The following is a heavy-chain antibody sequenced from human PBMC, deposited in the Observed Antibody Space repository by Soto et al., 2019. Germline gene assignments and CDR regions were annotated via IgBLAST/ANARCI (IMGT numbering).Heavy chain of an antibody. CDR3: ARSLYSSNWYFFDY. D-gene: IGHD6-13*01. V-gene: IGHV3-30-3*01. CDR1: AFTFSDYT. CDR2: LSYDGSKE. Sequence: QVQLVESGGGVVQPGRSLRLSCAASAFTFSDYTMHWVRQAPGKGLEWVAVLSYDGSKEYYADSVKGRFTISRDNSKDTLYLQMNSLGPEDSAVYYCARSLYSSNWYFFDYWGQGTLVTVSS. J-gene: IGHJ4*02.